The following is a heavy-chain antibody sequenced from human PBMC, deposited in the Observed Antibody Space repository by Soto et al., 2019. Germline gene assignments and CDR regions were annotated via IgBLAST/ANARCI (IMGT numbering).Heavy chain of an antibody. CDR2: IIPILGIA. Sequence: SVKVSCKASGGTFSSYTISWVRQAPGQGLEWMGRIIPILGIANYAQKFQGRVTITADKSTSTAYMELSSLRSEDTAVYYCASGSSSAPGVFDYWGQGTLVTVSS. D-gene: IGHD6-6*01. CDR3: ASGSSSAPGVFDY. CDR1: GGTFSSYT. V-gene: IGHV1-69*02. J-gene: IGHJ4*02.